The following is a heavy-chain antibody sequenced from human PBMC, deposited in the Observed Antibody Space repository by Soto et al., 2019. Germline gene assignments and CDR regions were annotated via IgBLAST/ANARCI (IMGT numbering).Heavy chain of an antibody. Sequence: ASVKVSCKASGYTFTGYYMHWVRQAPGQGLEWMGWINPNSGGTNYAQKFQGRVTMTRDTSISTAYMELSRLRSDDTAVYYCARDGPLPPDDYGEGWFDPWGQGTLVTSPQ. V-gene: IGHV1-2*02. J-gene: IGHJ5*02. CDR1: GYTFTGYY. CDR2: INPNSGGT. D-gene: IGHD4-17*01. CDR3: ARDGPLPPDDYGEGWFDP.